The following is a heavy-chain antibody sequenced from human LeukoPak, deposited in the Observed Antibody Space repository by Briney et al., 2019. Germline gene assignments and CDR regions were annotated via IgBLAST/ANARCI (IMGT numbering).Heavy chain of an antibody. J-gene: IGHJ1*01. CDR3: ARDGHYDILTGYFQD. CDR2: TSPSGGTI. V-gene: IGHV3-11*01. D-gene: IGHD3-9*01. Sequence: GGSLRLSCAASGFTFSDYYMSWIRQAPETGLEWLSYTSPSGGTIYYADSVKGRFTISRDNAKNSLYLQMNSLRAEDTAVYYCARDGHYDILTGYFQDWGQGTLVTVSS. CDR1: GFTFSDYY.